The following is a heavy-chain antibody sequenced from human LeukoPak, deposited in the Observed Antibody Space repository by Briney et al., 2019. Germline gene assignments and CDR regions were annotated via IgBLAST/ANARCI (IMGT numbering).Heavy chain of an antibody. D-gene: IGHD1-20*01. V-gene: IGHV3-30*04. Sequence: PGGSLRLSCTVSGFTFFSFAMHWVRQAPGKGLEWVANIQHDGSVKLYVDSVKGRFTISRDNSKNTMYLEMNSLIPEDTAVYYCARDITGSYSFDYWGQGTLVTVSS. CDR2: IQHDGSVK. J-gene: IGHJ4*02. CDR1: GFTFFSFA. CDR3: ARDITGSYSFDY.